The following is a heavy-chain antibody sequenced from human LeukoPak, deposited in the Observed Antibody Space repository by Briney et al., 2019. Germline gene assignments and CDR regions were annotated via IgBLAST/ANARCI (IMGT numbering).Heavy chain of an antibody. Sequence: SETLSLTCTVSGGSISSYYWSWIRQPPGKGLEWIGYIYYSGSTSYNPSLKSRVTISVDTSKKQFSLKLSSVTAADTAFYYCARYIVSYPHDAFDIWGQGTMVTVAS. CDR2: IYYSGST. J-gene: IGHJ3*02. CDR1: GGSISSYY. D-gene: IGHD1-26*01. CDR3: ARYIVSYPHDAFDI. V-gene: IGHV4-59*01.